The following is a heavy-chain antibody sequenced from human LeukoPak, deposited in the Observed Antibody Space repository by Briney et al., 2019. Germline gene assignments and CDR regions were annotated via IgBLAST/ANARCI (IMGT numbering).Heavy chain of an antibody. D-gene: IGHD6-13*01. Sequence: SETLSLTCTVSGGSISSSGYYWGWIRQPPGKGLEWIGSISSGGSTHYIPSLKSRVTISVDTSKNQFSLKLSSVTAADTAVYYCARGSGSSWYFDYWGQGTLVTVSS. J-gene: IGHJ4*02. CDR2: ISSGGST. CDR3: ARGSGSSWYFDY. CDR1: GGSISSSGYY. V-gene: IGHV4-39*01.